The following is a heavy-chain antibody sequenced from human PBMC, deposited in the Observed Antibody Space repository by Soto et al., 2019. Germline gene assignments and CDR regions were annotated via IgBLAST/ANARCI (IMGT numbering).Heavy chain of an antibody. CDR3: ARSVRPLSWFEP. CDR1: GGSISNYY. J-gene: IGHJ5*02. CDR2: IFSSGST. Sequence: PSETLSLTCTVSGGSISNYYWSWIRQPPGKGLQWIGYIFSSGSTNYNPSLKSRVTISVNTSKNQFSLNLNSVTAADTAVYYCARSVRPLSWFEPWGQGTRVTVSS. V-gene: IGHV4-59*08. D-gene: IGHD3-10*01.